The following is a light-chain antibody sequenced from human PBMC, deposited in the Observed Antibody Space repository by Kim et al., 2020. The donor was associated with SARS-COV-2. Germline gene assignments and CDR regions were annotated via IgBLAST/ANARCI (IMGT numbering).Light chain of an antibody. CDR1: SSNIGAGYD. CDR2: GNS. J-gene: IGLJ3*02. V-gene: IGLV1-40*01. Sequence: RVTLSCTGSSSNIGAGYDVHWYQQLPGTAPKLLIYGNSNRPSGVPDRFSGSKSGTSASLAITGLQAEDEADYYCQSYDSSLSAQVFGGGTQLTVL. CDR3: QSYDSSLSAQV.